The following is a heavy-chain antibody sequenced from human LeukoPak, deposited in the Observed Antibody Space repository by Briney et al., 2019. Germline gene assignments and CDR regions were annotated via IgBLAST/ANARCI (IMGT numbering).Heavy chain of an antibody. J-gene: IGHJ3*02. V-gene: IGHV3-23*01. CDR3: AKDVGSLDPFVI. CDR1: GFTFGSYA. Sequence: GGSLRLSCAASGFTFGSYAMSWVRQAPGKGPEWVSSISKNGGDTYYADSVKGRFTISRDNSKNTLYLQMNSLRAEDTALYYCAKDVGSLDPFVIWGQGTMVTVSS. D-gene: IGHD1-26*01. CDR2: ISKNGGDT.